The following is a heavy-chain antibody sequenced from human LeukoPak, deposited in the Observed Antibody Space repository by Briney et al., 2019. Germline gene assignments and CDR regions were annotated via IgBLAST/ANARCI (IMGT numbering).Heavy chain of an antibody. V-gene: IGHV4-4*07. CDR2: IYTSGST. J-gene: IGHJ3*02. D-gene: IGHD2-21*01. Sequence: SETLSLTCTVSGDSISSYFWSWIRQPAGKGLEWIGRIYTSGSTSYNPPLKSRVTMSVDTSKNQFSLNLSSVTAADTALYYYARDPPPPGGDFDIWGQGTMVTVSS. CDR1: GDSISSYF. CDR3: ARDPPPPGGDFDI.